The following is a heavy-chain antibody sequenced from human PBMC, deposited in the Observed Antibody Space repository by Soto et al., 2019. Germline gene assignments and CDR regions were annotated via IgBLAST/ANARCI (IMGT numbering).Heavy chain of an antibody. Sequence: DVQLVESGGGLVQPGRSLRLSCAASGFTFDDYAMHWVRQAPGKGLEWVSGISWNSGNIGYADSVKGRFTISRDNAKNSLYLQMNSLRAEDTALYYCAKGYSSSVDYWGQGTLVTVSS. V-gene: IGHV3-9*01. J-gene: IGHJ4*02. CDR2: ISWNSGNI. D-gene: IGHD6-6*01. CDR3: AKGYSSSVDY. CDR1: GFTFDDYA.